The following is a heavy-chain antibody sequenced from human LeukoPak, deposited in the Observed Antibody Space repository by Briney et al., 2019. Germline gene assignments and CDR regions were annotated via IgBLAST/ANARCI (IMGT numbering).Heavy chain of an antibody. J-gene: IGHJ4*02. V-gene: IGHV4-39*01. CDR2: IYYSGST. CDR3: ARRVIVGATDYFDY. Sequence: SETLSLTCTVSGGSISSSSYYWSWIRQPPGKGLEWIGSIYYSGSTYYNPSLKSRVTISVDTSKNQFSLKLSSVTAADTAVYYCARRVIVGATDYFDYWGQGTLVTVSS. CDR1: GGSISSSSYY. D-gene: IGHD1-26*01.